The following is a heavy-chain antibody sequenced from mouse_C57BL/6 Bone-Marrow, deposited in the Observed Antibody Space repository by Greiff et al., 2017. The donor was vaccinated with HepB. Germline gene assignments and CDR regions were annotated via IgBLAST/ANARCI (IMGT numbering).Heavy chain of an antibody. V-gene: IGHV1-19*01. D-gene: IGHD1-1*01. J-gene: IGHJ4*01. CDR1: GYTFTDYY. CDR3: ASYYYYGSSYAMDY. Sequence: EVQLQQSGPVLVKPGASVKMSCKASGYTFTDYYMNWVKQSHGKSLEWIGVINPYNGGTSYNQKFKGKATLTVDKSSSTAYMELNSLTSEDSAVYYCASYYYYGSSYAMDYWGQGTSVTVSS. CDR2: INPYNGGT.